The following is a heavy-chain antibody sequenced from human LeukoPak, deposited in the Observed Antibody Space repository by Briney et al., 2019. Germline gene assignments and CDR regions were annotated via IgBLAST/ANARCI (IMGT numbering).Heavy chain of an antibody. J-gene: IGHJ5*02. CDR2: IHYSGKN. CDR3: ARYSGYESYNWFGP. CDR1: GGSISSGGYY. Sequence: PSETLSLTCTVSGGSISSGGYYWTWIRQPPGKGLEWIGCIHYSGKNNYNPSLKSRVTISVDTSKNQLSLKMSSVTAADTAVYLSARYSGYESYNWFGPWGQGTLVTVSS. D-gene: IGHD5-12*01. V-gene: IGHV4-61*08.